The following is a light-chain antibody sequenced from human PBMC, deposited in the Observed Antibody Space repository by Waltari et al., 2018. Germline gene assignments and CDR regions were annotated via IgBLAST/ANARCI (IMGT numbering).Light chain of an antibody. CDR3: QHDYTTPWT. J-gene: IGKJ1*01. CDR2: AAS. CDR1: QGINKE. Sequence: DIQMTQSPSSLSASVGDRVTVTCRASQGINKELSWYQQKPGKAPTLLIYAASTLQTGVSSRFSGSGSGPDFTRTISSRQPEDVATYYCQHDYTTPWTFGQGTKVEIK. V-gene: IGKV1-27*01.